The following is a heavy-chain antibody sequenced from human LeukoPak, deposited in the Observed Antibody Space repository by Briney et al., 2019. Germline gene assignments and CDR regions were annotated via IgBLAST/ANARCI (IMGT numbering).Heavy chain of an antibody. V-gene: IGHV5-51*01. J-gene: IGHJ4*02. Sequence: PGESLKISCKASGYTFNKNYIAGVRQVSGKGLEWMGISCPGDSDTRYSPSFQGHVTISADESISTAFLQWSSVEATDSAMYYCVRGNQKYGDYVRDWGQGTLVTISS. CDR2: SCPGDSDT. CDR1: GYTFNKNY. D-gene: IGHD4-17*01. CDR3: VRGNQKYGDYVRD.